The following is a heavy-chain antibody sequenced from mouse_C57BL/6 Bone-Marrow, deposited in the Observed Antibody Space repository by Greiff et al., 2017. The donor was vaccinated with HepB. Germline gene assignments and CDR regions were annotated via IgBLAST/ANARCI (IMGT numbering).Heavy chain of an antibody. CDR3: ARWGITTVDWYFDV. D-gene: IGHD1-1*01. V-gene: IGHV1-81*01. CDR2: IYPRSGNT. Sequence: QVQLQQSGAELARPGASVKLSCKASGYTFTSYGISWVKQRTGQGLEWIGEIYPRSGNTYYNEKFKGKATLTADKSSSTAYMELRSLTSEDSAVYFCARWGITTVDWYFDVWGTGTTLTVSS. J-gene: IGHJ1*03. CDR1: GYTFTSYG.